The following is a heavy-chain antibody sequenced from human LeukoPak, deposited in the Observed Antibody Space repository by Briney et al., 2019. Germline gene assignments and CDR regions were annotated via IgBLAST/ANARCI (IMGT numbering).Heavy chain of an antibody. CDR2: IIPIFGTA. V-gene: IGHV1-69*13. D-gene: IGHD1-26*01. J-gene: IGHJ4*02. CDR3: AREGWIGVGATHFDY. Sequence: ASVKVSCKASGGTFSSYAISWVRQAPGQGLEWMGGIIPIFGTANYAQKFQGRVTITADESTSTAYMELSSLRSEDTAVYYCAREGWIGVGATHFDYWGQGTLVTVSS. CDR1: GGTFSSYA.